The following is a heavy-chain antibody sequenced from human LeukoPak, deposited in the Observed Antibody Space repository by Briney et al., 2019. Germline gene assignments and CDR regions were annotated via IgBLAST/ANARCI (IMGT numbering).Heavy chain of an antibody. D-gene: IGHD4-23*01. CDR2: INPNSGGT. CDR1: GYTFTGYY. J-gene: IGHJ3*02. Sequence: ASVKVSCKASGYTFTGYYMHWVRQASGQGLEWMGWINPNSGGTNYAQKFQGRVTMTRDTSISTAYMELSRLRSDDTAVYYCARGGRWFPSPGAFDIWGQGTMATVSS. CDR3: ARGGRWFPSPGAFDI. V-gene: IGHV1-2*02.